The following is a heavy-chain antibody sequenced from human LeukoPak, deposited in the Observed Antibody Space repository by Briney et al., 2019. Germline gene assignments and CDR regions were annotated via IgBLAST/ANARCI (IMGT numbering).Heavy chain of an antibody. D-gene: IGHD5-24*01. J-gene: IGHJ4*02. CDR2: IYYSGST. CDR3: ARREMATTHFDY. CDR1: GGSISSYY. V-gene: IGHV4-59*01. Sequence: PSETLSLTCTVSGGSISSYYWSWIRQPPGKGLEWIGYIYYSGSTNYNPSLKSRVTISVDTSKNQFSLKLSSVTAADTAVYYCARREMATTHFDYWGQGTLVTVSS.